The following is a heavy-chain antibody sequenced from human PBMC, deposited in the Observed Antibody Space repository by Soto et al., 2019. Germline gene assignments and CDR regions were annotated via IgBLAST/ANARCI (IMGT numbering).Heavy chain of an antibody. CDR2: INESGST. Sequence: SETLSLTCAVYGGSFSGHYWSWIRQPPGKGLEWIGEINESGSTKYNPSLKSRVTTSLDTSKDQFSLKLSSVTAADTAVYYCARSRRGFGSSWYDWFDPWGQGTLVTVSS. CDR1: GGSFSGHY. CDR3: ARSRRGFGSSWYDWFDP. J-gene: IGHJ5*02. D-gene: IGHD6-13*01. V-gene: IGHV4-34*01.